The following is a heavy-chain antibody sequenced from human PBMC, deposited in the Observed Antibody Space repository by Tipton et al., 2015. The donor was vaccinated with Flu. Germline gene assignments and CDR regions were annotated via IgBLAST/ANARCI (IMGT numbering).Heavy chain of an antibody. Sequence: LRLSCTVSGGSISSYYWSWIRQPPGKGLEWIGYIYYSGSTNYNPSLKSRVTISVDTSKNQFSLKLSSVTAADTAVYYCARTDRGAGDPWGQGTLVTVSS. V-gene: IGHV4-59*01. CDR2: IYYSGST. D-gene: IGHD3-10*01. J-gene: IGHJ5*02. CDR3: ARTDRGAGDP. CDR1: GGSISSYY.